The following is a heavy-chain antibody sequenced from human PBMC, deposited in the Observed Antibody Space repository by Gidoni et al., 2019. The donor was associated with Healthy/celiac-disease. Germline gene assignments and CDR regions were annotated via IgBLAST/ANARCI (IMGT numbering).Heavy chain of an antibody. V-gene: IGHV3-7*01. CDR3: ASLGGYYGDDDDVYYGMDV. CDR1: GFTFSSYW. D-gene: IGHD4-17*01. Sequence: EVQLVESGGGLVQPGGSMRFSCAASGFTFSSYWMSWVRQAPGKGREWVANINQYGSAKYYVDSVKGRFTISRDNAKNSLYLQMNSLRAEDTAVYYCASLGGYYGDDDDVYYGMDVWGQGTTVTVSS. CDR2: INQYGSAK. J-gene: IGHJ6*02.